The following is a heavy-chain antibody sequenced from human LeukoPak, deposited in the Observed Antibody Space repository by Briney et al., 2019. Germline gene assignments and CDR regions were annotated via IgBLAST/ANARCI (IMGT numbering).Heavy chain of an antibody. CDR2: ISWNSGSI. CDR1: GFTFDDYA. J-gene: IGHJ4*02. D-gene: IGHD5-18*01. Sequence: GGSLRLSCAASGFTFDDYAMHWVRQAPGKGLGWVSGISWNSGSIGYADSVKGRFTISSDNAKNSLYLQMNSLRGEDTALYYCAKARTGNSYGNFDYWGQGTLVTVSS. V-gene: IGHV3-9*01. CDR3: AKARTGNSYGNFDY.